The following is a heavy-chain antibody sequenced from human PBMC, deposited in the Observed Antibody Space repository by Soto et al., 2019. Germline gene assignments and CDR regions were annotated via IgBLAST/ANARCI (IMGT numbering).Heavy chain of an antibody. J-gene: IGHJ6*02. CDR2: IYYSEST. D-gene: IGHD6-13*01. CDR3: ARDLIGIAAAGTWYYYYGMDV. CDR1: GGSISSYY. V-gene: IGHV4-59*01. Sequence: SETLSLTCTVSGGSISSYYWSWIRQPPGKGLEWIGYIYYSESTNYNPSLKSRVTISVDTSKNQFSLKLSSVTAADTAVDYCARDLIGIAAAGTWYYYYGMDVWGQGTTVTVSS.